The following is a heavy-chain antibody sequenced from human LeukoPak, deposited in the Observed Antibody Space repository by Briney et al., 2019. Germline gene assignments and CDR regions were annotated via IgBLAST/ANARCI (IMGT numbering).Heavy chain of an antibody. CDR2: INPNSEDP. Sequence: ASVKVSCKTSGYTFTDSYIHWVRQAPGQGLEWMGRINPNSEDPNYPQKFQGRVTMTRDTSISTASMEMRSLTSDDTAVYYCARSARHCNNGVCFTDYYIDLWGKGTTVIVSS. CDR3: ARSARHCNNGVCFTDYYIDL. CDR1: GYTFTDSY. V-gene: IGHV1-2*06. D-gene: IGHD2-8*01. J-gene: IGHJ6*03.